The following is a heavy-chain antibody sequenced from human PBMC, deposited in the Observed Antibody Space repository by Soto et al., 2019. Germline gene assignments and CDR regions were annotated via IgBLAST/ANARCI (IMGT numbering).Heavy chain of an antibody. CDR2: FDPEDGET. CDR3: ATRGTYYDFWSGYYPGGMDV. Sequence: GASVKVSCKVSGYTLTELSMHWVRQAPGKGLEWMGGFDPEDGETIYAQKFQGRVTMTEDTSTDTAYMELSSLRSEDTAVYYCATRGTYYDFWSGYYPGGMDVWGQGTTVTVSS. CDR1: GYTLTELS. D-gene: IGHD3-3*01. V-gene: IGHV1-24*01. J-gene: IGHJ6*02.